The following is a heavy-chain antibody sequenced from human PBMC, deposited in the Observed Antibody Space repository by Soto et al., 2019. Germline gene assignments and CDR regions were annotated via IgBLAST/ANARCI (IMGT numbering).Heavy chain of an antibody. CDR3: ARDQDTYGSAVITF. Sequence: EVQLVESGGGLVQPGGSLRLSCEASGFTFSSYWMHWVRQAPGKGLVWVSRIAADGSSRSYAGSVKGRFTISRDNAKNTLYLQMDSLRAEDTAVYYCARDQDTYGSAVITFWGQGTLVTVSS. D-gene: IGHD3-10*01. CDR1: GFTFSSYW. V-gene: IGHV3-74*01. CDR2: IAADGSSR. J-gene: IGHJ4*02.